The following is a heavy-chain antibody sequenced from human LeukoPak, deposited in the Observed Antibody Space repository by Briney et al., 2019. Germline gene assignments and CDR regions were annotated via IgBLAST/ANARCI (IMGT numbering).Heavy chain of an antibody. J-gene: IGHJ4*02. V-gene: IGHV5-51*01. Sequence: GESLKISCKGSGYSFTSYWIGWVRQMPGKGLEWMGIIYPGDSDTRYSPSFQGQVTISADKSISTAYLQWSSLKASDTAMYYCARVVVPAAXXXYFDYWGQGTLVTVSS. D-gene: IGHD2-2*01. CDR1: GYSFTSYW. CDR2: IYPGDSDT. CDR3: ARVVVPAAXXXYFDY.